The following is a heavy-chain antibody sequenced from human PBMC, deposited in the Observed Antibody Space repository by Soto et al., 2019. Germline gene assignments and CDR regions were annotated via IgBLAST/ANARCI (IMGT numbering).Heavy chain of an antibody. J-gene: IGHJ4*02. CDR3: ARVVDGSGTYYFDY. D-gene: IGHD3-10*01. CDR1: GGSISSGGYS. Sequence: PSETLSLTCAVSGGSISSGGYSWSWIRQPPGKGLEWIGYIYHSGSTYYNPSLKSRVTISVDRSKNQFSLKLSSVTAADTAVYYCARVVDGSGTYYFDYWGQGTLVTVSS. CDR2: IYHSGST. V-gene: IGHV4-30-2*01.